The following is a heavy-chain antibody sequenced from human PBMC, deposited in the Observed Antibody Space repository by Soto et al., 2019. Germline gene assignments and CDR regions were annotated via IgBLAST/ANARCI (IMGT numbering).Heavy chain of an antibody. V-gene: IGHV1-8*01. CDR3: ARGPDYCSSTSCQTNPYYFDY. D-gene: IGHD2-2*01. J-gene: IGHJ4*02. Sequence: GASVKVSCKASGYTFTSYDINWVRQATGQGLEWMGWMNPNSGNTGYAQKFQGRVTMTRNTSISTAYMELSSLRSEDTAVYYCARGPDYCSSTSCQTNPYYFDYWGQGTLVTVSS. CDR1: GYTFTSYD. CDR2: MNPNSGNT.